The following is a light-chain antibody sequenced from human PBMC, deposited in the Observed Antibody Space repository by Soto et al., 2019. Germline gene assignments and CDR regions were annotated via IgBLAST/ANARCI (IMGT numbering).Light chain of an antibody. J-gene: IGKJ4*01. V-gene: IGKV3-11*01. CDR3: QHRKSWPLT. CDR2: DAS. Sequence: EIVLTQSPATLSLSPGERATLSCRASQSVSSYLVWYQQKPGQAPRLLVYDASNRATGIPARFSGSGSGTDFTLTISSLEPEDFAVYYCQHRKSWPLTFGGGTKVEI. CDR1: QSVSSY.